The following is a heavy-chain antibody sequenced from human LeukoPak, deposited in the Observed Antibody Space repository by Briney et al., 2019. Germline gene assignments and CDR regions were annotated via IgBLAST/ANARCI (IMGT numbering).Heavy chain of an antibody. CDR3: AKDTVGTGIVGVLDY. V-gene: IGHV3-9*01. Sequence: QPGRSLRLSCAASGFTFDDYAMHWVRQAPGKGLEWVSGISWNSGSIGYADSVKGRFTISRDNAKNSLYLQMNSLRAEDTALYYCAKDTVGTGIVGVLDYWGQGTLVTVSS. J-gene: IGHJ4*02. D-gene: IGHD1-26*01. CDR1: GFTFDDYA. CDR2: ISWNSGSI.